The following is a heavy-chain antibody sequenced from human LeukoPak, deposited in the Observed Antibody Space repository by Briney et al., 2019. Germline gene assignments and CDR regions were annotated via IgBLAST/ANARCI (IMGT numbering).Heavy chain of an antibody. CDR2: ISGSGGST. CDR1: GFAFSSYA. Sequence: GGSLRLSCAASGFAFSSYAMSWVRQAPGKGLEWVSAISGSGGSTYYADSVKGRFTISRDNSKNTLYLQMNSLRAEDTAVYYCAKGYGDYPYYFDYWGQGTLVTVSS. D-gene: IGHD4-17*01. V-gene: IGHV3-23*01. CDR3: AKGYGDYPYYFDY. J-gene: IGHJ4*02.